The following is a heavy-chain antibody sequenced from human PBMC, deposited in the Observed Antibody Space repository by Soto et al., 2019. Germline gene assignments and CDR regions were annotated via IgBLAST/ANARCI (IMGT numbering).Heavy chain of an antibody. CDR1: GGTLSSYA. J-gene: IGHJ6*02. CDR3: ARVKITEMATKGPYYYYYGMDV. V-gene: IGHV1-69*13. CDR2: IIPIFGTA. D-gene: IGHD5-12*01. Sequence: GASVKVSCKASGGTLSSYAISWVRQAPGQGLEWMGGIIPIFGTANYAQKFQGRVTITADESTSTAYMELSSLRSEDTAVYYCARVKITEMATKGPYYYYYGMDVWGQGTTVTVSS.